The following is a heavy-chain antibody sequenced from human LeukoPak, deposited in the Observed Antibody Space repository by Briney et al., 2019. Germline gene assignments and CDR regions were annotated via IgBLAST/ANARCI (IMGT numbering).Heavy chain of an antibody. CDR3: ARGTLAAFDI. Sequence: SETLSLTCAVYGGSFSGYYWSWIRQPPGKGLEWIGSIYYSGSTYYNPSLKSRVTISVDTSKNQFSLKLSSVTAADTAVYYCARGTLAAFDIWGQGSMVTVSS. CDR1: GGSFSGYY. V-gene: IGHV4-34*01. CDR2: IYYSGST. J-gene: IGHJ3*02. D-gene: IGHD3-16*01.